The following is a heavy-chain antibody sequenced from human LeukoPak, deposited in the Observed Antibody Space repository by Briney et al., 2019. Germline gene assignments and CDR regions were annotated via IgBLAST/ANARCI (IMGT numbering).Heavy chain of an antibody. V-gene: IGHV1-8*02. CDR3: ARGPPNWGYDY. D-gene: IGHD7-27*01. J-gene: IGHJ4*02. CDR2: MSPNSGNT. CDR1: GGTFSSYA. Sequence: GASVKVSCKASGGTFSSYAISWVRQATGQGPEWMGWMSPNSGNTGYAQKLQGRVTMTRSTSMSTAYMELSSLRSEDTAVYYCARGPPNWGYDYWGQGTLVTVSS.